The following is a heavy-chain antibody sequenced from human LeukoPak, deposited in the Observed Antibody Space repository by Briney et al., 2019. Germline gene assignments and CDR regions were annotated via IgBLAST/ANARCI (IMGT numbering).Heavy chain of an antibody. Sequence: SVKVSCKASGGTFSSYAISWVRQAPGQGLEWMGGIIPIFGTANYAQKFQGRVTITTDESTSTAYMELSSLRSEETAVYYCARAGFIYYDSSGYYYYYYYMDVWGKGTTVTVSS. D-gene: IGHD3-22*01. CDR3: ARAGFIYYDSSGYYYYYYYMDV. CDR1: GGTFSSYA. CDR2: IIPIFGTA. V-gene: IGHV1-69*05. J-gene: IGHJ6*03.